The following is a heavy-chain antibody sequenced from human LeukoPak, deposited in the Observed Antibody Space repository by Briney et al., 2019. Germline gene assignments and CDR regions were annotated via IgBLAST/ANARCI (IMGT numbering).Heavy chain of an antibody. CDR3: AKSMGVQKLSSSFGLVDY. D-gene: IGHD4-11*01. CDR1: GFPFSDYY. J-gene: IGHJ4*02. Sequence: PGGSLRLSCAASGFPFSDYYMDWVRQTPGKGLEWVGRTKTKSESYSTTYAASFKGRFTISRDVSRNSLFLQMNSLNTEDTAVYYCAKSMGVQKLSSSFGLVDYWGQGTLVTVSS. CDR2: TKTKSESYST. V-gene: IGHV3-72*01.